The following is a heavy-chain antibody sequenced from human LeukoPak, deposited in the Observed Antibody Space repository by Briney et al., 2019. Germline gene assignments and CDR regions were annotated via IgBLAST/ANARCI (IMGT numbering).Heavy chain of an antibody. CDR1: VFALRSYL. Sequence: GGSLRLSRVASVFALRSYLMTWVRPAPGRGPEWVANIMHDGSDKYYADSLKGRFTISRDNAQDSLYLQMNSLRAEDTAVYYCARVVVLVRGASDHFDYWGQGTLVTVSS. J-gene: IGHJ4*02. D-gene: IGHD2-2*01. CDR3: ARVVVLVRGASDHFDY. CDR2: IMHDGSDK. V-gene: IGHV3-7*05.